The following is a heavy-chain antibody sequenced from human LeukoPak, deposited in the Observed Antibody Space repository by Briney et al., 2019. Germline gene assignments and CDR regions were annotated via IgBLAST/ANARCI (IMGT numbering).Heavy chain of an antibody. J-gene: IGHJ5*02. CDR1: GYIFTKYY. V-gene: IGHV1-46*01. Sequence: ASVKVSCKASGYIFTKYYMHWVRQAPGQGLEWMGIINPSGGSATYAQGFQGRVTMTSDTSTNTAYMELSGLRSEDTAIYYCARDRGLRITLGGAAWFDPWGQGTLVTVSS. D-gene: IGHD3-16*01. CDR3: ARDRGLRITLGGAAWFDP. CDR2: INPSGGSA.